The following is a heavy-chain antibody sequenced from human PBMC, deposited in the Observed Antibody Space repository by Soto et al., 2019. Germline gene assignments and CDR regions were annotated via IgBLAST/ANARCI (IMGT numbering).Heavy chain of an antibody. CDR3: ARAPGSYYDYYFDY. CDR1: GFTFSSYA. J-gene: IGHJ4*02. CDR2: ISYDGSNK. V-gene: IGHV3-30-3*01. D-gene: IGHD1-26*01. Sequence: QVQLVESGGGVVQPGRSLRLSCAASGFTFSSYAMHWVRQAPGKGLEWVAVISYDGSNKYYADSVKGRFTISRDNSKNTRYLQMNSLRAEDTAVYYCARAPGSYYDYYFDYWGQGTLVTVSS.